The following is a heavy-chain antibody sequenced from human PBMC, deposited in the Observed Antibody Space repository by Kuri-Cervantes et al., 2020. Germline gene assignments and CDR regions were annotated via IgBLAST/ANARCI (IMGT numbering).Heavy chain of an antibody. D-gene: IGHD3-10*01. CDR1: GYSFTSYW. J-gene: IGHJ4*02. Sequence: KVSCKASGYSFTSYWIGWVRQMPGKGLEWMGIIYPGDSDTRYSPSFQGQVTISADKSISTAYLQWSSLKASDTAMYYCARQGSGFGELLGKFDYWGQGTLVTVSS. CDR3: ARQGSGFGELLGKFDY. V-gene: IGHV5-51*01. CDR2: IYPGDSDT.